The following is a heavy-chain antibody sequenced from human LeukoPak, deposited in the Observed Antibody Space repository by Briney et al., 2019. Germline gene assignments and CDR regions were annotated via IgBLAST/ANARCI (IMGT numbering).Heavy chain of an antibody. D-gene: IGHD4-17*01. Sequence: PGGSLRLSCAASGFTFSSYWMHWVRQAPGKGLVWVSRINSDGSSTSHADSVKGRFTISRDNAKNTLYLQMNSLRAEDTAVYYCARGAGTTVTTRNWFDPWGQGTLVTVSS. J-gene: IGHJ5*02. CDR1: GFTFSSYW. V-gene: IGHV3-74*01. CDR2: INSDGSST. CDR3: ARGAGTTVTTRNWFDP.